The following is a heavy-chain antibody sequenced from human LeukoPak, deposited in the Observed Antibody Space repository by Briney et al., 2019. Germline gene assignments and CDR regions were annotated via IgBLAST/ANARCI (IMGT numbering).Heavy chain of an antibody. D-gene: IGHD3-22*01. CDR3: AKSLYYYDRNYFDY. CDR1: GFTFSSYS. Sequence: PGGSLRLSCAASGFTFSSYSMNWVRQAPGKGLEWVSAIISGGTTYYADSVKGRFTISRDNSKNTLYLQMNSLRAEDTAVYYCAKSLYYYDRNYFDYWGQGTLVTVSS. V-gene: IGHV3-23*01. J-gene: IGHJ4*02. CDR2: IISGGTT.